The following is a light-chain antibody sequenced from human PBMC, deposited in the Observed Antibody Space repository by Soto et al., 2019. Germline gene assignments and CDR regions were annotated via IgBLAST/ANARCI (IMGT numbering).Light chain of an antibody. CDR2: YDD. J-gene: IGLJ1*01. V-gene: IGLV1-36*01. CDR1: SSNIGNNG. CDR3: ATWDDSLNAYV. Sequence: QSVLTQPPSVSEAPRQRVTISCSGSSSNIGNNGVNWYQQLPGKAPKLLIYYDDLKPSGVSDRFSGSKSGTSASLAISGLQSEDDADYYCATWDDSLNAYVFGIGTKVT.